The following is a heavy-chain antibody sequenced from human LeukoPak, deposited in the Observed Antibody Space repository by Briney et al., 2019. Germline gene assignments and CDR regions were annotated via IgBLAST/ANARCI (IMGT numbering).Heavy chain of an antibody. V-gene: IGHV1-18*04. CDR1: GYTFTSYA. CDR3: ARNVDTSMVTLWYFDY. Sequence: APVKVSCKASGYTFTSYAIGWVRQAPGQGLEWMGWISGYNGNTNYAQKLQGRVTLTTDTSTSTAYMELRSLRSDAAAIYYCARNVDTSMVTLWYFDYWGQGTLVTVSS. D-gene: IGHD5-18*01. CDR2: ISGYNGNT. J-gene: IGHJ4*02.